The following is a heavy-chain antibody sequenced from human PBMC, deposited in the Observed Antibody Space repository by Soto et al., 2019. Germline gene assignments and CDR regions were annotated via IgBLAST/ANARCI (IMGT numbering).Heavy chain of an antibody. V-gene: IGHV1-18*01. CDR2: ISAHNGHT. CDR3: ERDGGRWDDH. D-gene: IGHD1-26*01. J-gene: IGHJ4*02. Sequence: ASVKVSCKASGYTFPSYGISWIRQAPGQGLVWMGWISAHNGHTKYTQNFQGRVTMTTDISTSTAHMELRGLRSDDTAVYYCERDGGRWDDHWGQGTLVTVPS. CDR1: GYTFPSYG.